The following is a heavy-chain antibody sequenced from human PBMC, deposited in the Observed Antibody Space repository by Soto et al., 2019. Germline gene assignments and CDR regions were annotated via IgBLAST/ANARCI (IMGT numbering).Heavy chain of an antibody. Sequence: GGSLRLSCAASGFTFTSYALNWVRQAPGKGLEWVSGISDSGVSTSYADSVKGRFTISRDNSKNTLYLQMNSLRAEDTDVYYCAKDSFYYFDYWGQGTLVTVSS. CDR2: ISDSGVST. V-gene: IGHV3-23*01. CDR3: AKDSFYYFDY. D-gene: IGHD3-3*02. CDR1: GFTFTSYA. J-gene: IGHJ4*02.